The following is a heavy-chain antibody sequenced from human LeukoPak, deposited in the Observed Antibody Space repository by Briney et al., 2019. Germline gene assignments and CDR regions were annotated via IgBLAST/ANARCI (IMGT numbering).Heavy chain of an antibody. CDR2: ISHSGST. D-gene: IGHD4-23*01. Sequence: SETLSLTCAVYGGSFSGYYWSWIRQPPGKGLEWVGEISHSGSTNYNPSLKSRVTMSVDTSKNQFSLKLSSVTAADTAVYYCASNVDYGGNSVGYWGQGTLVSVSS. CDR3: ASNVDYGGNSVGY. J-gene: IGHJ4*02. CDR1: GGSFSGYY. V-gene: IGHV4-34*01.